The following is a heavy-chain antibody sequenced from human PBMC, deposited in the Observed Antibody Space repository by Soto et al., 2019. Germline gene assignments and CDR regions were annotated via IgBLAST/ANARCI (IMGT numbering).Heavy chain of an antibody. CDR3: AKDGLSLNSTNWFDP. V-gene: IGHV3-9*01. D-gene: IGHD3-16*02. Sequence: EVHLVESGGGLVQPGRSLRLSCAASGFAFDDYAMHWVRQAPGKGLEWVSGISWNSGSVGYSDSVKGRFTISRDNTRNSLYLQMNSLRPEDTAFYYCAKDGLSLNSTNWFDPWGQGTLVTVSS. J-gene: IGHJ5*02. CDR2: ISWNSGSV. CDR1: GFAFDDYA.